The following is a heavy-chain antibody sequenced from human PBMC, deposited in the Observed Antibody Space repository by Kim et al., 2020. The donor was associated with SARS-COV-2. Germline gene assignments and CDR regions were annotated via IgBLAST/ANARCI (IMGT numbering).Heavy chain of an antibody. Sequence: GESLKISCKGSGYSFTSYWIGWVRQMPGKGLEWMWIIYPGDSDTRYSPSFQGQVTISADKSISTAYLQWSSLKASDAAMYYCARLGDYYDILTDGGDYWGQGTLVTVSS. D-gene: IGHD3-9*01. CDR2: IYPGDSDT. J-gene: IGHJ4*02. CDR1: GYSFTSYW. V-gene: IGHV5-51*01. CDR3: ARLGDYYDILTDGGDY.